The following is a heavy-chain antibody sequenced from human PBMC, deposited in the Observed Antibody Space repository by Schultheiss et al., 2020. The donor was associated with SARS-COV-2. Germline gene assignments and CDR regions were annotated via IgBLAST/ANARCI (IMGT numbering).Heavy chain of an antibody. V-gene: IGHV1-18*01. CDR3: AREEGYCSGGSCLYYYGMDV. D-gene: IGHD2-15*01. CDR1: GYTFTSYG. CDR2: ISAYNGNT. J-gene: IGHJ6*02. Sequence: ASVKVSCKASGYTFTSYGISWVRQAPGQGLEWMGWISAYNGNTNYAQKLQGRVTMTTDTSTSTAYMELRSLRSDDTAVYYCAREEGYCSGGSCLYYYGMDVWGQGTTVTVSS.